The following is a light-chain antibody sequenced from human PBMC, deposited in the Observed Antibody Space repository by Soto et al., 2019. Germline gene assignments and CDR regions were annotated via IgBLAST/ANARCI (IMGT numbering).Light chain of an antibody. CDR1: SSDAGGYNY. V-gene: IGLV2-14*01. Sequence: QSVLAQPASVSGSPGQSITISCTGTSSDAGGYNYVSWYQQHPGKAPKLMIYEVSNWPSGVSNRFSGSKSGNTASLTISGLQAEDEADYYCSSYTSSNTYVFGTGTKVTVL. CDR2: EVS. J-gene: IGLJ1*01. CDR3: SSYTSSNTYV.